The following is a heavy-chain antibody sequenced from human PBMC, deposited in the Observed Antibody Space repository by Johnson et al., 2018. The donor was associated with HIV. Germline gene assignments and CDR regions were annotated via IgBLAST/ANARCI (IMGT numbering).Heavy chain of an antibody. V-gene: IGHV3-74*01. CDR1: GLIFSRSW. Sequence: VQLVESGGGLVQPGGSLRLSCAASGLIFSRSWMHWVRQAPGKGLVWVSRTNSDGSSTTYADSVKGRFTISRDKAKDTLHLQMNSLRAEDTAVYYCAREWGMMTFGGVIPRNAFDIWGQGTMVTVSS. J-gene: IGHJ3*02. CDR3: AREWGMMTFGGVIPRNAFDI. CDR2: TNSDGSST. D-gene: IGHD3-16*01.